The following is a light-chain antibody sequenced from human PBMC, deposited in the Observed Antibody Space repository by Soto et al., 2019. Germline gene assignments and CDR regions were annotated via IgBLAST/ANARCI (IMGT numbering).Light chain of an antibody. Sequence: MVLTQCAATLSLYPGERATLSCRASQSVSSYLSWHQQKPGQAPRLLIFGASTRATGIPARFSGSGSGTDFTLTISRLEPEDFAVYYCQQYGSSPTFGQAHDWRL. CDR3: QQYGSSPT. V-gene: IGKV3-20*01. CDR2: GAS. J-gene: IGKJ5*01. CDR1: QSVSSY.